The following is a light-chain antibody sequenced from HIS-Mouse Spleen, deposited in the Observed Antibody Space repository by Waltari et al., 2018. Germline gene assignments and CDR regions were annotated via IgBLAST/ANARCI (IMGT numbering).Light chain of an antibody. CDR3: CSYAGSSTLV. Sequence: QSALTQPASVSGSPGQSITISCTGTSSDVGSYNLVPWYQQHPGKAPKLMIYEGSKRPSGFSNRFSGSKSGNTASLTISGLQAEDEADYYCCSYAGSSTLVFGGGTKLTVL. V-gene: IGLV2-23*01. CDR2: EGS. CDR1: SSDVGSYNL. J-gene: IGLJ2*01.